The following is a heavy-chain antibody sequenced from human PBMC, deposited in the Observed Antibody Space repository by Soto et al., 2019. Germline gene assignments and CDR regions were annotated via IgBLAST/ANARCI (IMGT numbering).Heavy chain of an antibody. CDR2: IYYSGST. CDR3: ARLVRYCSGGSCRIDY. V-gene: IGHV4-59*08. J-gene: IGHJ4*02. D-gene: IGHD2-15*01. Sequence: SETLSLTCSVSGGSISSDYWIWIRQPPGKGLEWIGNIYYSGSTNYNPSLKSRVTISVDTSKNQFSLKLSSVTAADTAVYYCARLVRYCSGGSCRIDYWGQGTLVTVSS. CDR1: GGSISSDY.